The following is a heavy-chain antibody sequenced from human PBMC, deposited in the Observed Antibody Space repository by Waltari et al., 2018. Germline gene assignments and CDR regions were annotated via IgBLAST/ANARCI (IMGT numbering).Heavy chain of an antibody. V-gene: IGHV3-9*01. Sequence: EVQLVESGGGWVQPGGSLRLSCAASGFSFDDYAMYWVRQAPGKGLEWVSGMSWNSGSIIYADSVKGRFTISRDNAKNSLYLQMNSLRPQDTAFYFCVKGRGSGSYSPCAHWGQGTLVTVSS. D-gene: IGHD3-10*01. CDR3: VKGRGSGSYSPCAH. J-gene: IGHJ4*02. CDR2: MSWNSGSI. CDR1: GFSFDDYA.